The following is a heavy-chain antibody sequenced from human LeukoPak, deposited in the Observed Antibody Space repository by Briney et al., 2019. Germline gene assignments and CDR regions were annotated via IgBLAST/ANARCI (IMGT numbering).Heavy chain of an antibody. J-gene: IGHJ4*02. D-gene: IGHD3-3*01. V-gene: IGHV3-7*01. CDR2: INQDGSEK. CDR3: VRDDYDFWSGYQRYFEF. Sequence: GGSLRLSCAASGFTFSSYWMTWVRQAPGKGVEWVANINQDGSEKYYVDSVEGRFTISRDSVKNSLYLQMTSVRADDTAMYYCVRDDYDFWSGYQRYFEFWGQGTLVTVSS. CDR1: GFTFSSYW.